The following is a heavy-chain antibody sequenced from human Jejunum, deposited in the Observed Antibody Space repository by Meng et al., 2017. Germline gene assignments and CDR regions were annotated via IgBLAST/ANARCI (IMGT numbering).Heavy chain of an antibody. CDR2: IKEDGSEI. J-gene: IGHJ4*02. CDR3: ARDATRGGDFDY. Sequence: GGSLRLSCAASGFAFSAYWMAWVRQAPGKGLEWVAKIKEDGSEIYYVDSVRGRFTMSRDNAKNSLYLQMNNLRAEDTAVYYCARDATRGGDFDYWGQGTRVTGSS. V-gene: IGHV3-7*01. CDR1: GFAFSAYW. D-gene: IGHD3-16*01.